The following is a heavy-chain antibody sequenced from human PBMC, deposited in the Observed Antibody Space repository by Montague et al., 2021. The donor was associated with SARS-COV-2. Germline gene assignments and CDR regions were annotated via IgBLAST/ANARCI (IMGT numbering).Heavy chain of an antibody. J-gene: IGHJ4*02. CDR1: GFALSDYA. D-gene: IGHD2-2*01. CDR3: AKQGCSSTTCYANC. V-gene: IGHV3-23*01. Sequence: SLRLSCAAPGFALSDYAMSWVRQAPGKGLEWVSGISNSGGSYYADSVRGRFTMSRDNSKNTLYLQMNSLRAEDTAVYCCAKQGCSSTTCYANCWGQGTLVTVSS. CDR2: ISNSGGS.